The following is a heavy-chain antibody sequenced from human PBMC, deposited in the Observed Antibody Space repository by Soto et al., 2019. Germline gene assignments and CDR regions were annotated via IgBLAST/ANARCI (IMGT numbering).Heavy chain of an antibody. CDR2: IDYSGST. Sequence: QVQLQESGPGLVKPSQTLSLTCTVSGGSISSGDYYCSWIRPPPGKGLEWIGYIDYSGSTYYNPSLRSRLTISVDTSKNQFSLRLSSVTAADTAVYYCARGGRTVFGRYFDYWGQGTLVTVSS. CDR1: GGSISSGDYY. V-gene: IGHV4-30-4*01. J-gene: IGHJ4*02. D-gene: IGHD3-3*01. CDR3: ARGGRTVFGRYFDY.